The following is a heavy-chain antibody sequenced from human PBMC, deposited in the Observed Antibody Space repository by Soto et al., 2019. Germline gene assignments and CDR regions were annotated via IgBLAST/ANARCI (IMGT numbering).Heavy chain of an antibody. V-gene: IGHV5-10-1*03. CDR3: GGVGGVGGGGDY. D-gene: IGHD3-16*01. CDR2: IDPTNSNV. CDR1: GYRFTSSW. Sequence: EVQLVQSGAELKRSGESLRISCAGSGYRFTSSWINWVRQTPGKGLEWVGTIDPTNSNVNDNPSFRGHVSLSVDKSISTAYLGGSCGKSSDPAMYYGGGVGGVGGGGDYWGQGTLVTVSS. J-gene: IGHJ4*01.